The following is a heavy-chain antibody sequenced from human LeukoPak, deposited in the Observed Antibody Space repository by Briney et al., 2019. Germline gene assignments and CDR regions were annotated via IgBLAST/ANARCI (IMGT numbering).Heavy chain of an antibody. V-gene: IGHV3-48*01. D-gene: IGHD3-10*01. CDR3: ARHRGSAWPEARYFDY. CDR2: ISSSSSTI. Sequence: GGSLRLSCAASGFTFSSYSMNWVRQAPGKGLEWVSYISSSSSTIYYADSVKGRFTISRDNSKNTLYLQMNSLRGEDTAMYYCARHRGSAWPEARYFDYWGQGTLVTVSS. CDR1: GFTFSSYS. J-gene: IGHJ4*02.